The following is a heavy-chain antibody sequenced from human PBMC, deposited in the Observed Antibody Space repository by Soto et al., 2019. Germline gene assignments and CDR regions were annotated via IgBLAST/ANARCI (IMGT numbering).Heavy chain of an antibody. CDR1: GGTFNRYA. V-gene: IGHV1-69*12. CDR2: ITPMFGIG. Sequence: QVQLVKSGAEVKKPGSSVKVSCKASGGTFNRYAISWLRQAPGQGPEWMGGITPMFGIGNYAQKFQGRVTITADESTTTVHMELRRLTCEDTAVYYCAQTLGSAVAGPGRFDLWGRGTRVIVSS. D-gene: IGHD6-19*01. J-gene: IGHJ2*01. CDR3: AQTLGSAVAGPGRFDL.